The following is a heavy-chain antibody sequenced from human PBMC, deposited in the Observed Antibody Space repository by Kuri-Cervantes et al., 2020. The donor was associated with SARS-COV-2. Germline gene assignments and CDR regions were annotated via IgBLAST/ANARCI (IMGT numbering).Heavy chain of an antibody. D-gene: IGHD2-2*01. CDR3: AKDRDYYSRPTTFHY. J-gene: IGHJ4*02. CDR2: ISGSGGST. Sequence: GGSLRLSCAASGFTFSSYAMSWVRQAPGKGLEWVSAISGSGGSTYYADSVKGRFTISRDNSKNTLYLVMNNLGGEDTAVYFCAKDRDYYSRPTTFHYWGQGAQVTVSS. CDR1: GFTFSSYA. V-gene: IGHV3-23*01.